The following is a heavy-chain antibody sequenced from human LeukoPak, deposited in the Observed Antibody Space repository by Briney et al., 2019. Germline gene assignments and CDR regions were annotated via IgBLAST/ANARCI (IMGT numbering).Heavy chain of an antibody. CDR3: ARGYSYGPTGGFDP. CDR1: GYTFTGYY. J-gene: IGHJ5*02. D-gene: IGHD5-18*01. V-gene: IGHV1-8*03. CDR2: INPNSGNT. Sequence: ASVKVSCKASGYTFTGYYMHWVRQAPGQGLEWMGWINPNSGNTGYAQKFQGRVTITRNTSISTAYMELSSLRSEDTAVYYCARGYSYGPTGGFDPWGQGTLVTVSS.